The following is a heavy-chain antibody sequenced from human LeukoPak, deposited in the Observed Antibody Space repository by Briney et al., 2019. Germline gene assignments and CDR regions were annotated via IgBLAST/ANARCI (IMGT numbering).Heavy chain of an antibody. CDR1: GVSISSHY. J-gene: IGHJ4*02. D-gene: IGHD5-24*01. CDR3: ARVRNGYNYGGFDY. Sequence: SETLSLTCSVSGVSISSHYWSWIRQSPGKGLEWIGDIYYSGSTNYNPSLRSRATISVDTSKNQFFLILSSVTAADTAVYYCARVRNGYNYGGFDYWGQGTLVTVSS. V-gene: IGHV4-59*11. CDR2: IYYSGST.